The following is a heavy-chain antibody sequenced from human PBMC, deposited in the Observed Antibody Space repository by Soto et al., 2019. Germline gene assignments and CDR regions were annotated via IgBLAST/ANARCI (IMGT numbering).Heavy chain of an antibody. Sequence: QVQLQESGPGLVKPSQTLSLTCTVSGGSISSGGYYWSWIRQHPGKGLEWIGYIYYSGSTYYNPSLINRVTTSVDTSNNKFSLQLSSVTAADTAVDYCARLDTAMAYFDYWGQGTLVTVSS. CDR3: ARLDTAMAYFDY. CDR1: GGSISSGGYY. D-gene: IGHD5-18*01. J-gene: IGHJ4*02. V-gene: IGHV4-31*03. CDR2: IYYSGST.